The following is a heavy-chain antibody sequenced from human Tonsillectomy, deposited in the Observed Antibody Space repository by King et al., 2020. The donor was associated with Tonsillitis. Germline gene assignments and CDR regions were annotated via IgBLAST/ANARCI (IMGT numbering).Heavy chain of an antibody. CDR3: ARDQGYGDYRNNWFDP. CDR1: GFTFSSYS. CDR2: ISSSSSYI. D-gene: IGHD4-17*01. J-gene: IGHJ5*02. Sequence: VQLVESGGGLVKPGGSLRLSCAASGFTFSSYSMNWVRQAPGKGLEWVSSISSSSSYIYYADSVKGRFTISRDNAKNSLYLQMNSLRAEDTAVYYCARDQGYGDYRNNWFDPWGKGTLVTVSS. V-gene: IGHV3-21*01.